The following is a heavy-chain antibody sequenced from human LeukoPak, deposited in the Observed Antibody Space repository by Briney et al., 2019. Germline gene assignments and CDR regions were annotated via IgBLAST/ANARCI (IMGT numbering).Heavy chain of an antibody. CDR2: IYYSGST. Sequence: SETLSLTCTVSGGSMSSHYWSWIRQPPGKGLEWIGYIYYSGSTNYNPSLKSRVTISVDTSKNQFSLKLSSVTAADTAVYYCARGITGTFNDAFDIWGQGTMVTVSS. D-gene: IGHD1-7*01. CDR3: ARGITGTFNDAFDI. J-gene: IGHJ3*02. V-gene: IGHV4-59*11. CDR1: GGSMSSHY.